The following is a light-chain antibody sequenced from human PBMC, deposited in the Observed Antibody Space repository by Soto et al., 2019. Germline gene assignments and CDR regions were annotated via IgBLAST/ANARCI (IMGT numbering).Light chain of an antibody. Sequence: DIVITQTPLSSPVTLGQPASISCRSRQGLVHSDGNTYLSWLQQRPCQPPRLLIDKISNRFSGVTDRFSGSGAGTDFTLKISRVDAEDVGVYFCMQATQFPYTFGQGTKLDIK. CDR2: KIS. V-gene: IGKV2-24*01. J-gene: IGKJ2*01. CDR1: QGLVHSDGNTY. CDR3: MQATQFPYT.